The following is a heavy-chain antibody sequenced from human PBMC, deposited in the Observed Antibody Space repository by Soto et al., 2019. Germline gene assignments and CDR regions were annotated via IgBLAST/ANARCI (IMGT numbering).Heavy chain of an antibody. CDR2: IYWNDGK. D-gene: IGHD6-6*01. J-gene: IGHJ5*02. CDR3: AHRPALRNEGSLVLDP. Sequence: SGPTLVNPTQTLTLTCTFSGFSLSTSGVGVGWIRQPPGKALEWLALIYWNDGKRYSPSLKSRLTITKDTSKNQVVLTMTNMDPVDTATYYCAHRPALRNEGSLVLDPWGQGAMVTVYS. CDR1: GFSLSTSGVG. V-gene: IGHV2-5*01.